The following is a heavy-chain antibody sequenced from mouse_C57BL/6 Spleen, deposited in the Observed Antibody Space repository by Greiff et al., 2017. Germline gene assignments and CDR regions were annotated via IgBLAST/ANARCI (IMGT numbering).Heavy chain of an antibody. Sequence: VQLQQSGAELVKPGASVKISCKASGYAFSSYWMNWVKQRPGKGLEWIGQFYPGDGDTNYNGKFKGKATLTADKSSSTAYMQLSSLTSEDSAVYFCARPIYDGYSYYFDYWGQGTTLTVSS. CDR2: FYPGDGDT. CDR1: GYAFSSYW. CDR3: ARPIYDGYSYYFDY. J-gene: IGHJ2*01. D-gene: IGHD2-3*01. V-gene: IGHV1-80*01.